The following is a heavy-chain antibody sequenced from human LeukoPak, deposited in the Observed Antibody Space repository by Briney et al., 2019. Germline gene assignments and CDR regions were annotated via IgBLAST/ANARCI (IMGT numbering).Heavy chain of an antibody. Sequence: PSETLSLTCTVSVGSISSSSYYWGWIRQPPGKGLEWIGNIYYIGRTYYNPSLKSRVTISVDTSKNQFSLKLSSVTAADTAVYYCARHVDYGYCFDYWGQGTLVTVSS. J-gene: IGHJ4*02. V-gene: IGHV4-39*01. D-gene: IGHD3-16*01. CDR2: IYYIGRT. CDR1: VGSISSSSYY. CDR3: ARHVDYGYCFDY.